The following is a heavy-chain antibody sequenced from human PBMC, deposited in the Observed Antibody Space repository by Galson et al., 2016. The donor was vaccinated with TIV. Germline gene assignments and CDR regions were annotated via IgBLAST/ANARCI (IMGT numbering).Heavy chain of an antibody. CDR1: GFSLSTSGVA. D-gene: IGHD2-2*01. CDR2: IYWDDDK. Sequence: PALVKPTQTLTLTCTFSGFSLSTSGVAVGWIRQPPGKALEWLALIYWDDDKRYRPSLKSRLTITKDTPTNQVLLTVTNLDPEDTATYYCAHRRSVASAVLDAFDIWVPGTVVTVSS. V-gene: IGHV2-5*02. CDR3: AHRRSVASAVLDAFDI. J-gene: IGHJ3*02.